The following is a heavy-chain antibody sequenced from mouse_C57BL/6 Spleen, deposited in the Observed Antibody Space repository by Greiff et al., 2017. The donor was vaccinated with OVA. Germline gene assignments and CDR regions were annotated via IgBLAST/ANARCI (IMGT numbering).Heavy chain of an antibody. Sequence: QVQLKQSGPELVKPGASVKISCKASGYAFSSSWMNWVKQRPGKGLEWIGRIYPGDGDTNYNGKFKGKATLTADKSSSTAYMQLSSLTSEDSAVYFCANYYGIAMDYWGQGTSVTVSS. D-gene: IGHD1-1*01. CDR1: GYAFSSSW. V-gene: IGHV1-82*01. CDR3: ANYYGIAMDY. CDR2: IYPGDGDT. J-gene: IGHJ4*01.